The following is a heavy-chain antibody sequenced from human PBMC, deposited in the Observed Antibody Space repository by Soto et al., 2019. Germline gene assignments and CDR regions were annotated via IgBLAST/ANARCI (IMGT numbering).Heavy chain of an antibody. CDR1: GYSFTKYW. Sequence: GESLKISCKGSGYSFTKYWITWVRQKPGKGLEWMGRIDPSDSYTKYSPSFQGHVTISVYKSISTAYLQWSSLKASDTAMYYCARHSLVTIWFDPWGQGTLVTVSS. D-gene: IGHD4-17*01. CDR2: IDPSDSYT. V-gene: IGHV5-10-1*01. J-gene: IGHJ5*02. CDR3: ARHSLVTIWFDP.